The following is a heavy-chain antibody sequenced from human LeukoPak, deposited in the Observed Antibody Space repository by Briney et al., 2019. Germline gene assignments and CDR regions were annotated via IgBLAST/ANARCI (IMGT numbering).Heavy chain of an antibody. V-gene: IGHV4-59*01. CDR1: GGSISSYY. J-gene: IGHJ2*01. Sequence: PSETLSLTCTVSGGSISSYYWSWIRQPPGKGLEWIGYIYYSGSTNYNPSLKSRVTISVDTSKNQFSLKLSSVTAADTAVYYCARGFRPRGYFDLWGRGTLVTVSS. CDR3: ARGFRPRGYFDL. CDR2: IYYSGST.